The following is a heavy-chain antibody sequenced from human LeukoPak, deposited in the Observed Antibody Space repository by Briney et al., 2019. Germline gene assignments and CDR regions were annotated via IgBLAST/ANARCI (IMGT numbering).Heavy chain of an antibody. CDR3: ARGLPSPIDRYFCYY. Sequence: ASVKVSCKASGYTFTGYYMHWVRQAPGQGLEWMGWITPNSGGTNYAQKFQGRVTMTRDTSISTAYMDLSRLTSDDTTVYLCARGLPSPIDRYFCYYWGEGSLVTLSS. CDR2: ITPNSGGT. J-gene: IGHJ4*02. V-gene: IGHV1-2*02. D-gene: IGHD1-26*01. CDR1: GYTFTGYY.